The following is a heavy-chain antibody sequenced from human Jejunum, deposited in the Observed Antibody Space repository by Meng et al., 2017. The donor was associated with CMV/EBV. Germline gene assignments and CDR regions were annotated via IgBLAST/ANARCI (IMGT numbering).Heavy chain of an antibody. CDR2: IWPSSGIT. CDR1: EYTFINYY. D-gene: IGHD3-10*01. V-gene: IGHV1-46*01. J-gene: IGHJ4*02. Sequence: QVQLVQSGAEVKKPGASVKVSCKASEYTFINYYMHWVRQAPGQGLEYMGIIWPSSGITTSAQKFQGRLTMTRDTSTSTVYMELTSLISEDTAVYYCAREPHDSGSFDNWGRGTLVTVSS. CDR3: AREPHDSGSFDN.